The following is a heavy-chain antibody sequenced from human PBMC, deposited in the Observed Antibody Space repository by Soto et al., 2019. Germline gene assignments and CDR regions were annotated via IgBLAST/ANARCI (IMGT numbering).Heavy chain of an antibody. V-gene: IGHV3-23*01. CDR2: ISGSGGST. CDR3: ARGGGYDILTGLLD. CDR1: GFTFSSYA. Sequence: GGSLRLSCAASGFTFSSYAMSWVRQAPGKGLEWVSAISGSGGSTYYADSVKGRFTISRHNSKNTLYLQMNSLRAEDTAVYYCARGGGYDILTGLLDWGQGTLVTVSS. J-gene: IGHJ4*02. D-gene: IGHD3-9*01.